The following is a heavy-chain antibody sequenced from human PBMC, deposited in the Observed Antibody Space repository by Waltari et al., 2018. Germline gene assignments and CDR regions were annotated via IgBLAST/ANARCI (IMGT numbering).Heavy chain of an antibody. J-gene: IGHJ4*02. CDR1: GGSISSYY. D-gene: IGHD6-19*01. V-gene: IGHV4-59*01. CDR2: IYYSGST. Sequence: QVQLQESGPGLVKPSETLSLTRTVSGGSISSYYWSWIRQPPGKGLEWIGYIYYSGSTNYNPSLKSRVTISVDTSKNQFSLKLSSVTAADTAVYYCARERSGWIDYWGQGTLVTVSS. CDR3: ARERSGWIDY.